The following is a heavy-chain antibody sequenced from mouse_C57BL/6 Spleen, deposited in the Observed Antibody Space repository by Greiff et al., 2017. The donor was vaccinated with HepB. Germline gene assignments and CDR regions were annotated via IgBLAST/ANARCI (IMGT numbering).Heavy chain of an antibody. D-gene: IGHD1-1*01. CDR1: GYTFTSYW. J-gene: IGHJ4*01. CDR3: ARDYGSSYAMDY. V-gene: IGHV1-55*01. CDR2: IYPGSGST. Sequence: QVQLQQPGAELVKPGSSVKMSCKASGYTFTSYWITWVKQRPGQGLEWIGDIYPGSGSTNYNEKFKSKATLTVDTSSSTAYMQLSSLTSEDSAVYDCARDYGSSYAMDYWGQGTSVTVSS.